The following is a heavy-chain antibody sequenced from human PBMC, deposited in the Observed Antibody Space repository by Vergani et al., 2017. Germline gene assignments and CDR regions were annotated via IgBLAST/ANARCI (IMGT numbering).Heavy chain of an antibody. CDR1: GFGFSSYG. J-gene: IGHJ5*02. V-gene: IGHV3-30*18. CDR3: AKDLRSGTYGGDWLAP. D-gene: IGHD4-23*01. Sequence: QVSLVESGGGVVQPGRSLTLTCSASGFGFSSYGMHWVRQAPGKGLEWVAVISYDGSNKYYADSVKRRFTISRDTSKNTLYLQMNSLRAEDTAVYYCAKDLRSGTYGGDWLAPWGQGTLVTVSS. CDR2: ISYDGSNK.